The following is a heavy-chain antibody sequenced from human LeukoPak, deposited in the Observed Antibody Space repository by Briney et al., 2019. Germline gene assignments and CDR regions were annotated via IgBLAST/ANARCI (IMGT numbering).Heavy chain of an antibody. V-gene: IGHV3-53*01. CDR3: GKSGSRDWDYFEY. D-gene: IGHD6-19*01. Sequence: GGSLRLSCAASGFTVITNDMTWVRQAPGKGLEWVSVLYSDGNTKYADSVRGRFTISRANSKNTLFMQMNSLRAEDTAVYYCGKSGSRDWDYFEYWGQGTLVTASS. J-gene: IGHJ4*02. CDR1: GFTVITND. CDR2: LYSDGNT.